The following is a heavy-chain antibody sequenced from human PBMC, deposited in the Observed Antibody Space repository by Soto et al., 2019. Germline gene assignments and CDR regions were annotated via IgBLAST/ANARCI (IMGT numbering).Heavy chain of an antibody. Sequence: EVQLVESGGALVQPGGSLRLSCATSGFTFTTYWMHWVRQAPGKGLEWVAHIKRDGSQKYYVDSVKGRFTISSDSARNSLYLQMNSLRVEDTAVYYCARDANRGGDLNIWGQGTMVTVSS. J-gene: IGHJ3*02. D-gene: IGHD2-21*02. V-gene: IGHV3-7*01. CDR1: GFTFTTYW. CDR3: ARDANRGGDLNI. CDR2: IKRDGSQK.